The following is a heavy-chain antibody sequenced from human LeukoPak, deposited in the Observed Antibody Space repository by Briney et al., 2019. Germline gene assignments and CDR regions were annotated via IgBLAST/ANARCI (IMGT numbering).Heavy chain of an antibody. D-gene: IGHD2-21*02. CDR1: GYSFSNYW. V-gene: IGHV5-51*01. CDR3: ATPPGYCGNDCSFNH. J-gene: IGHJ4*02. Sequence: GESLKISCEGSGYSFSNYWIGWVRQMPGKGLEWMGIIYPGDYETRYSPSFQGLVTISVDKSISTAYLQWSSLKASDTAMYYCATPPGYCGNDCSFNHWGQGTLAPVPS. CDR2: IYPGDYET.